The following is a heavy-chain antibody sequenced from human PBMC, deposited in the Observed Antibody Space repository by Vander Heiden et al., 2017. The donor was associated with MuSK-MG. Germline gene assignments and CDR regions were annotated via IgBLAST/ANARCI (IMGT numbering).Heavy chain of an antibody. CDR3: AGDPGGLAGGGL. CDR2: IYSDGRT. V-gene: IGHV3-53*04. J-gene: IGHJ4*02. D-gene: IGHD3-10*01. Sequence: EVQLVESGGGLVQPGGSLRLSCAASGFTVSSNYMSWVRQAPGKGLEWVSVIYSDGRTYYADSVKGRFTISRHNSKNTLYLQMNSLGLEDTAVYYCAGDPGGLAGGGLWGQGTLVTVSS. CDR1: GFTVSSNY.